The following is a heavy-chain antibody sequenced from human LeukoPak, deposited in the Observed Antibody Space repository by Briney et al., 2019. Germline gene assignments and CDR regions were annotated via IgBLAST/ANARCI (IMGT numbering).Heavy chain of an antibody. D-gene: IGHD4-23*01. Sequence: PGGSLRLSCAASGFTFRSNWMHWVRQTPGKGLVWVSRINSDGLSTSYADSVKGRFTISRDKAKNTLYLQMNSLRAEDTAVYYCAKIDYGGNDWGQGTLVTVST. J-gene: IGHJ4*02. V-gene: IGHV3-74*01. CDR2: INSDGLST. CDR3: AKIDYGGND. CDR1: GFTFRSNW.